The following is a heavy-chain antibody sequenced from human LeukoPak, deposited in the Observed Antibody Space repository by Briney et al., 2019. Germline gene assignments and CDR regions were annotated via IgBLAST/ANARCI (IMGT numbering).Heavy chain of an antibody. CDR1: GGSISSSDYY. J-gene: IGHJ4*02. CDR2: IYYSVST. Sequence: SETLSLTCTVSGGSISSSDYYWGWIRQPPGKGLEWIGSIYYSVSTYYNPSLKSRVTISVDTSKNQFSLKLSSVTAADTAVYYCASGQNTRGYFDFLSGYYTSYFDYWGRGTLVTVSS. D-gene: IGHD3-3*01. CDR3: ASGQNTRGYFDFLSGYYTSYFDY. V-gene: IGHV4-39*01.